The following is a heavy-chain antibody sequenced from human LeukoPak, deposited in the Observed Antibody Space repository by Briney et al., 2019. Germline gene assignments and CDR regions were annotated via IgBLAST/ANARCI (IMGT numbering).Heavy chain of an antibody. CDR1: GYTFTSYD. D-gene: IGHD5-12*01. J-gene: IGHJ4*02. V-gene: IGHV1-8*01. CDR2: KNPNSGNT. CDR3: ARAVYSGYDPYFDY. Sequence: ASVKVSCKASGYTFTSYDINWVRQATGQGLEWMGWKNPNSGNTGYAQKFQGRVTMTRDTSISTAYMELSRLRSDDTAVYYCARAVYSGYDPYFDYWGQGTLVTVSS.